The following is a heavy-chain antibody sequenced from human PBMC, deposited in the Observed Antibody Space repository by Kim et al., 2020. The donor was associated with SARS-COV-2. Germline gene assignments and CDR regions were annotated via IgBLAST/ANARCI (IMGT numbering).Heavy chain of an antibody. V-gene: IGHV4-39*01. CDR3: ARNVWYSSGWYVTNYFDY. Sequence: SETLSLTCTVSGGSISSSSYYWGWIRQPPGKGLEWIGSIYYSGSTYYNPSLKSRVTISVDTSKNQFSLKLSSVTAADTAVYYCARNVWYSSGWYVTNYFDYWGQGTLVTVSS. CDR1: GGSISSSSYY. J-gene: IGHJ4*02. CDR2: IYYSGST. D-gene: IGHD6-19*01.